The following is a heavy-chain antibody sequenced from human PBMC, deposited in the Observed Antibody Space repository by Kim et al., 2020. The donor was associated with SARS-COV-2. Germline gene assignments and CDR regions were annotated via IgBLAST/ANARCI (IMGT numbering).Heavy chain of an antibody. J-gene: IGHJ4*02. CDR3: ARGGPNRSGWLFDY. D-gene: IGHD6-19*01. Sequence: ASVKVSCKATGYTFTDYGMHWVRQAPGQTLEWMGWINSVDGTIEFSQKFQDRVSISRDTSATTAYMELNSLTSEDTAVYYCARGGPNRSGWLFDYWGQGTLVTVSS. V-gene: IGHV1-3*04. CDR2: INSVDGTI. CDR1: GYTFTDYG.